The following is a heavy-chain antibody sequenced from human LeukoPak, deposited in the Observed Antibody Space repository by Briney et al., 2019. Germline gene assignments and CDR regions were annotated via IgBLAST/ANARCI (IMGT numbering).Heavy chain of an antibody. V-gene: IGHV3-48*01. CDR2: ISSSSSTI. Sequence: GGSLRLSCAASGFTFSSYSMNWVRQAPGKGLEWVSYISSSSSTIYYADSVKGRFTISRDNARNSLYLQMNSLRAEDTAVYYCARDPDKNYGMDVWGQGTTVTVSS. CDR3: ARDPDKNYGMDV. D-gene: IGHD3-9*01. J-gene: IGHJ6*02. CDR1: GFTFSSYS.